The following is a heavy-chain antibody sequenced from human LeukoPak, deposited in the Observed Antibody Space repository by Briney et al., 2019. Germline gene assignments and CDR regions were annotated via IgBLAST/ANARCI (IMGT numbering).Heavy chain of an antibody. J-gene: IGHJ4*02. CDR2: IGRSVGAT. CDR3: AKRDSAGLYYFVN. V-gene: IGHV3-23*01. D-gene: IGHD5-18*01. CDR1: GFTFSSYA. Sequence: PGGSLRLSCAASGFTFSSYAVSWVRQAPGKGLEWVSSIGRSVGATYYADSVKGRCTISRDNSKNTLYLQMNSLRAEDTAVYYCAKRDSAGLYYFVNWGQGTLVTVSS.